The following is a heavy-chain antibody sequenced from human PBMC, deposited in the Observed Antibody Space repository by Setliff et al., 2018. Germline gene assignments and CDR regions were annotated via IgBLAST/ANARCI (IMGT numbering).Heavy chain of an antibody. D-gene: IGHD2-21*02. CDR3: VRGGEGRDDSNSGS. V-gene: IGHV3-21*01. CDR1: RFTFSNYW. J-gene: IGHJ5*02. CDR2: IDLNSTYI. Sequence: GGSLRLSCAASRFTFSNYWMSWVRQAPGKGLEWVASIDLNSTYIFYVDSVKGRFTISRDNAKNSLYLQMNSLRAEDTAVYYCVRGGEGRDDSNSGSWGQGTLVTVSS.